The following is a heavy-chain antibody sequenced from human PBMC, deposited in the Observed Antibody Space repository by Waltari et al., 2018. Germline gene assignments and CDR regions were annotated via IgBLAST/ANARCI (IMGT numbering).Heavy chain of an antibody. CDR2: IYTSGST. CDR1: GGSISSYY. V-gene: IGHV4-4*07. J-gene: IGHJ6*03. D-gene: IGHD2-2*01. Sequence: QVQLQESGPGLVKPSETLSLTCTVSGGSISSYYWSWIRQPAGKGLEWIGRIYTSGSTTNNPALKSRVTMSVDTSKNQCSLKLSSVTAADTAVYYCARGVVVVPAYYYYMDVWGKGTTVTISS. CDR3: ARGVVVVPAYYYYMDV.